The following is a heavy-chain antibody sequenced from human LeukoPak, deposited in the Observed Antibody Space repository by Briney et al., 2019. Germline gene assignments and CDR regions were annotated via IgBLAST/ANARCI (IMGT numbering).Heavy chain of an antibody. CDR2: ITSSSFNI. Sequence: GGSLRLSCVGSGFTFSSHSMNWVRQAPGKGPEWVSSITSSSFNIYYADSVKGRFTISRDNAKNSLYLQMNSLRAEDTAVYYCASEYSYGQFDYWGQGTLVTVSS. D-gene: IGHD5-18*01. J-gene: IGHJ4*02. V-gene: IGHV3-21*01. CDR3: ASEYSYGQFDY. CDR1: GFTFSSHS.